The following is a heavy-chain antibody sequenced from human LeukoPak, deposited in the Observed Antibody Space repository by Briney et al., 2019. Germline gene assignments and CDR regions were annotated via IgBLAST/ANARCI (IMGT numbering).Heavy chain of an antibody. CDR1: GYTFSRYH. CDR2: INPSGSSA. J-gene: IGHJ4*02. CDR3: ARMTTGVLDY. Sequence: ASVKVSCKASGYTFSRYHMSWVRQAPGQGLEWMGIINPSGSSASYTQKFQGRVTMTRDTSTSTVYLDLSSLRSEDTAVYYCARMTTGVLDYWGQGTLVTVPS. V-gene: IGHV1-46*01. D-gene: IGHD1-1*01.